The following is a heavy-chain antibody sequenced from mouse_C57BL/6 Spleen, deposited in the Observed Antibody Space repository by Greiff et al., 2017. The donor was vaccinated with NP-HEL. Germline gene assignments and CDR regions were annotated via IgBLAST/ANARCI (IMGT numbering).Heavy chain of an antibody. CDR3: ARRLRDYAMDY. V-gene: IGHV1-80*01. J-gene: IGHJ4*01. Sequence: VQLQQSGAELVKPGASVKISCKASGYAFSSYWMNWVKQRPGKGLEWIGQLYPGDGDTNYNGKFKGKATLTADKSSSTAYMQLSSLTSEDSAVYFCARRLRDYAMDYWGQGTSVTVSS. D-gene: IGHD3-2*02. CDR2: LYPGDGDT. CDR1: GYAFSSYW.